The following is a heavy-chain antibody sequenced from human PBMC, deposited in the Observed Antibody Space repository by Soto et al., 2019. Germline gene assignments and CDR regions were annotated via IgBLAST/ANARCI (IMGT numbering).Heavy chain of an antibody. CDR1: GDSISSTDGF. CDR2: ISSNGVT. J-gene: IGHJ3*01. Sequence: QVQLQESGPGVVKPSQTLSLTCNVSGDSISSTDGFCSWIRQHPGKDLEYIGYISSNGVTFYTPSLGGRLAISLDKSKNRFSLKLSSVTAADEAVDYCAIRKKSHGHAFDVWGQGTMVTVSS. CDR3: AIRKKSHGHAFDV. V-gene: IGHV4-30-4*01.